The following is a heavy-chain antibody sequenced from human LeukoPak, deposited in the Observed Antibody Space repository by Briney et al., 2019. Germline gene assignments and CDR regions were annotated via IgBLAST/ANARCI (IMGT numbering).Heavy chain of an antibody. CDR3: ARVEYSSSWSYDAFDI. Sequence: SETLSLTCTVSGGSISSSSYYWGWIRQPPGKGLECIGSIYYSGSTYYNPSLKSRVTISVDTSKNQFSLKLSSVTAADTAVYYCARVEYSSSWSYDAFDIWGQGTMVTVSS. J-gene: IGHJ3*02. CDR2: IYYSGST. V-gene: IGHV4-39*07. CDR1: GGSISSSSYY. D-gene: IGHD6-13*01.